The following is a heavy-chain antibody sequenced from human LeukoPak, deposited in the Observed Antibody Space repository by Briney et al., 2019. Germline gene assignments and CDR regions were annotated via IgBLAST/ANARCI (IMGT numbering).Heavy chain of an antibody. V-gene: IGHV3-21*01. J-gene: IGHJ4*02. D-gene: IGHD3-22*01. Sequence: GGSLRLSCAASGFTFDDYAMNWVRQAPGKGLEWVSSISSSSSYIYYADSVKGRFTISRDNAKNSLYLQMNSLRAEDTAVYYCARIGTYYYDSSGFNWGQGTLVTVSS. CDR1: GFTFDDYA. CDR3: ARIGTYYYDSSGFN. CDR2: ISSSSSYI.